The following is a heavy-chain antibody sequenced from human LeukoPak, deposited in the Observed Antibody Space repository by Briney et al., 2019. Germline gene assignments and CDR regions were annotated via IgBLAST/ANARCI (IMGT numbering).Heavy chain of an antibody. CDR3: ARVLAVAGTRYFDY. CDR2: ISSSSSYT. J-gene: IGHJ4*02. V-gene: IGHV3-11*06. D-gene: IGHD6-19*01. CDR1: GFTFSDYY. Sequence: GGSLRLSCAASGFTFSDYYMSWIRQAPGKGLEGVSYISSSSSYTNYADSVKGRFTISRDNAKNSLYLQMNSLRAEDTAVYYCARVLAVAGTRYFDYWGQGTLVTVSS.